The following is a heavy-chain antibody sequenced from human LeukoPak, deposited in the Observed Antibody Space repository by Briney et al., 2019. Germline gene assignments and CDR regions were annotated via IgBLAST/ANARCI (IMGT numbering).Heavy chain of an antibody. Sequence: PGGSLRLSCAASGFTFSDYYMSWIRQAPGKGLEWVSYISSSGSTIYYADSVKGRFTISRDNAKNSLYLQMNSLRAEDTAVYYCARAPDQLWFRPYYFDYWGQGTLVTVSS. CDR1: GFTFSDYY. J-gene: IGHJ4*02. CDR3: ARAPDQLWFRPYYFDY. CDR2: ISSSGSTI. D-gene: IGHD3-10*01. V-gene: IGHV3-11*01.